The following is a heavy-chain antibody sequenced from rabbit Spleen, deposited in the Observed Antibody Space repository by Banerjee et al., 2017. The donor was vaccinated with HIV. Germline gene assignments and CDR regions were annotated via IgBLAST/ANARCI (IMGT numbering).Heavy chain of an antibody. CDR1: GFSFSSRYY. Sequence: QSLEESGGDLVKPGASLTLTCTASGFSFSSRYYMCWVRQAPGKGLEWIACIYTGSSGSTYYASWAKGRFTISKTSSTTVTLQMTSLTAADTATYFCARDSSSSFSSYGMDLWGPGTLVTVS. V-gene: IGHV1S40*01. CDR3: ARDSSSSFSSYGMDL. D-gene: IGHD1-1*01. J-gene: IGHJ6*01. CDR2: IYTGSSGST.